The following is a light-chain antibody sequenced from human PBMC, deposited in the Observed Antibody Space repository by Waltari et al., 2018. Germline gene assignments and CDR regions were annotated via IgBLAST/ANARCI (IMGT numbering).Light chain of an antibody. CDR2: EAA. CDR3: QNHERLPAT. Sequence: IVLTQSPGTLSLSPGERATLSCRASQSISRYLVWYQQKPGQPPRLLIYEAARRATGIPDRFSGSWSGTDFSLTISRLEPEDFGVYYCQNHERLPATFGQGTRVEI. CDR1: QSISRY. J-gene: IGKJ1*01. V-gene: IGKV3-20*01.